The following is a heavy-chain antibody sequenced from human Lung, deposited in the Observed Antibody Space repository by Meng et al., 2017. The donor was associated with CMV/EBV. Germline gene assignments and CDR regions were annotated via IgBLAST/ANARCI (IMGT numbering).Heavy chain of an antibody. CDR3: ARGGSNGGVLPY. J-gene: IGHJ4*01. D-gene: IGHD4-23*01. CDR1: GFTFRTYW. CDR2: IKPDGSEK. Sequence: ESXKISCAASGFTFRTYWMSWVRQAPGKGLEWVANIKPDGSEKPYVDYVKGRFTISRDNAENSLYLQMDSLSDEDTAVYYCARGGSNGGVLPYWGQGTLVTVSS. V-gene: IGHV3-7*01.